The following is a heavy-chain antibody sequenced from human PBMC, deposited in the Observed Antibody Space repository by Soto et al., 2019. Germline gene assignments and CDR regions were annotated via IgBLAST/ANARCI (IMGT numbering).Heavy chain of an antibody. CDR1: GGSITRRNHY. J-gene: IGHJ5*02. Sequence: PSEPLSLTCTVAGGSITRRNHYWGWVRQPPGKGLEWVASIHHTGATYYNPSLRSRISMSVDTSNNRFSLSLTSVTAADTGTYFCSTDSYDDHISGYHVSWGKGTRVTVSS. CDR2: IHHTGAT. V-gene: IGHV4-39*02. D-gene: IGHD5-18*01. CDR3: STDSYDDHISGYHVS.